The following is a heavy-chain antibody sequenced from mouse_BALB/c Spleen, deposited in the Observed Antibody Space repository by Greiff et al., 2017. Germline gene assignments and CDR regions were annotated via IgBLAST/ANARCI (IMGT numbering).Heavy chain of an antibody. CDR3: ARGGDGYFPAMDY. V-gene: IGHV14-3*02. CDR2: IDPANGNT. Sequence: VQLQQSGAELVKPGASVKLSCTASGFNIKDTYMHWVKQRPEQGLEWIGRIDPANGNTKYDPKFQGKATITADTSSNTAYLQLSSLTSEDTAVYYCARGGDGYFPAMDYWGQGTSVTVSS. D-gene: IGHD2-3*01. J-gene: IGHJ4*01. CDR1: GFNIKDTY.